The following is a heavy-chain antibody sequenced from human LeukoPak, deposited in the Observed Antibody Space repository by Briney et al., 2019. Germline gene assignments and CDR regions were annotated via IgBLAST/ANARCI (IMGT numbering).Heavy chain of an antibody. CDR3: ARLTGTTGFDY. Sequence: HPGGSLRLSCAASGFPFSSYWMSWVRQAPGKGLEWVANIKQDGSDKYYVDSVKGRFTISRDNAENSLYLQLNSLRADDTAVYYCARLTGTTGFDYWGQGTLVTVSS. CDR2: IKQDGSDK. D-gene: IGHD1-1*01. V-gene: IGHV3-7*01. J-gene: IGHJ4*02. CDR1: GFPFSSYW.